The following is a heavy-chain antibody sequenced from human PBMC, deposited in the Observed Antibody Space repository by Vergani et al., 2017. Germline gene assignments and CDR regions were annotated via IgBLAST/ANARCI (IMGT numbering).Heavy chain of an antibody. CDR2: IYHSGGA. Sequence: QLQLQESGPGLVKPSETLSLTCTVSGGSITSSSYYWGWIRQPPGKGLEWIGNIYHSGGAYYNPSLKCRVTISVDTSKNQFSLEVTSVTAADTAIYFCARTESFILRYFHWALWGQGTLVTVSS. D-gene: IGHD3-9*01. J-gene: IGHJ4*02. CDR3: ARTESFILRYFHWAL. V-gene: IGHV4-39*01. CDR1: GGSITSSSYY.